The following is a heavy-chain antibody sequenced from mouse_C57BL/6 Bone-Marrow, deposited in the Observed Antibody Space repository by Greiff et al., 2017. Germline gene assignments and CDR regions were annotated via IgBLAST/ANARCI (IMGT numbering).Heavy chain of an antibody. J-gene: IGHJ2*01. CDR1: GFTFSDYG. D-gene: IGHD2-3*01. CDR2: ISSGSSTI. Sequence: EVHLVESGGGLVKPGGSLKLSCAASGFTFSDYGMHWVRQAPEKGLEWVAYISSGSSTIYYADTVKGRFTISRDNAKNTLFLQMTSLRSEDTAMYYCARNDGYYYYFDYWGQGTTLTVSS. V-gene: IGHV5-17*01. CDR3: ARNDGYYYYFDY.